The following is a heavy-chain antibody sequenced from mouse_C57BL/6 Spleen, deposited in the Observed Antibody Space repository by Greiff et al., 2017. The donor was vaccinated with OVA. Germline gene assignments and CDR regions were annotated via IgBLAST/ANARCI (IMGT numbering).Heavy chain of an antibody. CDR2: IDPETGGT. CDR3: TRRGTTMVTSWFAY. J-gene: IGHJ3*01. V-gene: IGHV1-15*01. CDR1: GYTFTDYE. D-gene: IGHD2-2*01. Sequence: QVPLQQSGAELVRPGASVTLSCKASGYTFTDYEMHWVKPTPVPGLEWIGAIDPETGGTAYNQEFKGKAILTADKSSSTAYMELRSLTSEDSAVYYCTRRGTTMVTSWFAYWGQGTLVTVSA.